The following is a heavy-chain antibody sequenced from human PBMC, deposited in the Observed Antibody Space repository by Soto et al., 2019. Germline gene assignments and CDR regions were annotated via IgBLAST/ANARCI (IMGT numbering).Heavy chain of an antibody. V-gene: IGHV1-3*01. CDR3: ASKNFGMKYYYYGMDV. Sequence: ASVKVSCKASGYTFTSYAMHWVRQAPGQRLEWMGWINAGNGNTKYSQKFQGRVTITRDTSASTAYMELSSLRSEDTAVYYCASKNFGMKYYYYGMDVWGQGTTVTVSS. CDR2: INAGNGNT. J-gene: IGHJ6*02. CDR1: GYTFTSYA. D-gene: IGHD3-3*01.